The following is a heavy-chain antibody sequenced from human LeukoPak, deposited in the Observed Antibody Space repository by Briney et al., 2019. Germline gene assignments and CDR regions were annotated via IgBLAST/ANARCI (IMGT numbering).Heavy chain of an antibody. CDR3: ARVNYYFDY. D-gene: IGHD5-24*01. Sequence: PSETLSLTCTVSGGSISSGDYYWSWIRQPPGKGLEWIGYIYYSGGTSYNPYLKSRVSISVDTSKNQFSLKLTSVTAADTAVYYCARVNYYFDYWGQGTLVTVSS. V-gene: IGHV4-30-4*08. CDR2: IYYSGGT. J-gene: IGHJ4*02. CDR1: GGSISSGDYY.